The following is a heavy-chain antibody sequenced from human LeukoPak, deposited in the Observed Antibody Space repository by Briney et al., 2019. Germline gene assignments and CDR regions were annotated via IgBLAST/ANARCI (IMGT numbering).Heavy chain of an antibody. D-gene: IGHD6-13*01. J-gene: IGHJ4*02. V-gene: IGHV4-39*01. CDR2: IYYGGSA. Sequence: SETLSLTCTVSGGSISSSSYYWGWIRQPPGKGLEWIGSIYYGGSAYYNPSLKSRVTISVDTSKNQFSLKLSSVTAADTAVYYCATYSSRNLDYWGQGTLVTVSS. CDR3: ATYSSRNLDY. CDR1: GGSISSSSYY.